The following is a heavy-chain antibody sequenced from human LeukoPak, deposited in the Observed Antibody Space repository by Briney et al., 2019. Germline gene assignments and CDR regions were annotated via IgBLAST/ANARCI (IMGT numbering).Heavy chain of an antibody. CDR1: GFSFSTYW. Sequence: PRGSLRLSCVASGFSFSTYWMHWVRQAPGKGLEWVSRINGDGSSTSYADSVKGRFTISRDNAKNTVYLQMNSLRVEDTAVYYCIRDFGSVGATNAFDIWGQGTMVTVSS. J-gene: IGHJ3*02. V-gene: IGHV3-74*01. CDR3: IRDFGSVGATNAFDI. CDR2: INGDGSST. D-gene: IGHD1-26*01.